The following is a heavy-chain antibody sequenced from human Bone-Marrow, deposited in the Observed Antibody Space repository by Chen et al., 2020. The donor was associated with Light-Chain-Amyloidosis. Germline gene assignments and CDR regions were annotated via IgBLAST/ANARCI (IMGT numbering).Heavy chain of an antibody. CDR3: AKDRCTSISCSDFDY. Sequence: VQLVESGGGLVQPGGSLRLSCVGSGFTFRHYAMTWGRQAPGKGLEWGSVARGGDGPTYYADSVRGRFTIYRDNSKNTLYLQMNSLRAEDTAVYYCAKDRCTSISCSDFDYWGQGTLVTVSS. J-gene: IGHJ4*02. D-gene: IGHD2-2*01. CDR2: ARGGDGPT. V-gene: IGHV3-23*04. CDR1: GFTFRHYA.